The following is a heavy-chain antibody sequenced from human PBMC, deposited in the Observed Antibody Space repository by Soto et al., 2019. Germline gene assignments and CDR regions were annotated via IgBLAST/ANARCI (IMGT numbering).Heavy chain of an antibody. CDR2: IYSGGNT. CDR1: GFTVSSNY. D-gene: IGHD3-3*01. CDR3: ARGAILAWLSSFDH. V-gene: IGHV3-66*01. J-gene: IGHJ4*02. Sequence: GGSLRLSCAVSGFTVSSNYMSWVRQAPGKGLDWVTIIYSGGNTYYADSVKGRFTISRDTSKNTVYLQMNSLRADDTAVYYCARGAILAWLSSFDHWGQGTPVTVSS.